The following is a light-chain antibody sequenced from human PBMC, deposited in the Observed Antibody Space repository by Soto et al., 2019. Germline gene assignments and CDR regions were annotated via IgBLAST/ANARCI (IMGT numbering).Light chain of an antibody. V-gene: IGKV3-20*01. CDR2: GTS. Sequence: EIVLTQSPGTLFLSPGERVTLSCRASQSVSSNYLAWYQQKPGQAPRLLIHGTSSRATGIPDRFSGSGSGTDFTLTISRLEPEDFAVYYCQQYGNSPRYSFGQGTKLEIK. CDR3: QQYGNSPRYS. J-gene: IGKJ2*03. CDR1: QSVSSNY.